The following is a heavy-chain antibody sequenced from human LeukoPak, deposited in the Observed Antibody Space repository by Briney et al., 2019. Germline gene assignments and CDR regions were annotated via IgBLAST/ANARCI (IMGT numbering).Heavy chain of an antibody. CDR1: GGSISSSSYY. V-gene: IGHV4-39*01. D-gene: IGHD3-9*01. CDR3: ARGGILTGYYTGGFDY. Sequence: SETLSLTCTVSGGSISSSSYYWGWIRQPPGKGLEWIGSIYYSGSTYYNPSLKSRVTISVDTSKNQFSLKLSSVTAADTAVYYCARGGILTGYYTGGFDYWGQGTLVTVSS. CDR2: IYYSGST. J-gene: IGHJ4*02.